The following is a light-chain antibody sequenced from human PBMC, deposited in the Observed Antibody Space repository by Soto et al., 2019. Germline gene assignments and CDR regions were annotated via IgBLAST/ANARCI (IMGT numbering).Light chain of an antibody. Sequence: DIDMPPSPATLSLSPGEPDPRSCRPSQSVSSNLAWYQQKPGQAPRLLIYGASTRATGIPARFSGSGSGTEFTLTISSLQSEDFAVYYCQQYNNWPWTFGQGTKVDVK. CDR1: QSVSSN. V-gene: IGKV3-15*01. J-gene: IGKJ1*01. CDR2: GAS. CDR3: QQYNNWPWT.